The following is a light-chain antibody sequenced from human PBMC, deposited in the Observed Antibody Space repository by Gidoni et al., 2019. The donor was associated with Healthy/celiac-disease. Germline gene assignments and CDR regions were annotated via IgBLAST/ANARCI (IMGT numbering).Light chain of an antibody. J-gene: IGLJ2*01. CDR1: SLNIGAGYD. Sequence: QSVLTQSPSVSGAPGQRVTIPCTGSSLNIGAGYDVHWYQQLPGTAPKLLIYGNSNRPSGVPDRFSGSKSGTSASLAITGLQAEDEADYYCQSYDSSLSGSVFGGGTKLTVL. CDR3: QSYDSSLSGSV. CDR2: GNS. V-gene: IGLV1-40*01.